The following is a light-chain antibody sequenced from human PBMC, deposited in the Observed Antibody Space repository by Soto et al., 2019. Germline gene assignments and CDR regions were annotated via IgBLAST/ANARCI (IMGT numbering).Light chain of an antibody. CDR3: AAWDDSLNGVV. J-gene: IGLJ2*01. CDR1: FSNIGSNT. Sequence: QLVLTQSPSASGTPGQRVTISCSGSFSNIGSNTVNWYEQLPGTAPKLLIYSNNQRPSGVPDRISGTKSGTSAALAIRGLQSHDEADYYCAAWDDSLNGVVFGGGTKLTVL. CDR2: SNN. V-gene: IGLV1-44*01.